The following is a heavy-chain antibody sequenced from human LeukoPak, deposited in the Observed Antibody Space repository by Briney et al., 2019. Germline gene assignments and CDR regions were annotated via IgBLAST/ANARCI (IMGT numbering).Heavy chain of an antibody. CDR3: ARVASTSLQSYYGMDV. D-gene: IGHD2-2*01. CDR2: IIPILGIA. J-gene: IGHJ6*02. CDR1: GGTFSSYA. V-gene: IGHV1-69*04. Sequence: GASVKVSCKASGGTFSSYAISWVRQAPGQGVEWMGRIIPILGIANYAQKFQGRVTITADKSTSTAYMELSSLRSEDTAVYYCARVASTSLQSYYGMDVWGQGTTVTVSS.